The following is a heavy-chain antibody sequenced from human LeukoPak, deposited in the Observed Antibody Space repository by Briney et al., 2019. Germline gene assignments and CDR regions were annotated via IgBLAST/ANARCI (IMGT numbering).Heavy chain of an antibody. CDR3: ARDGSLWFGESPPTY. CDR2: IYSGGST. CDR1: GFTVSSNY. Sequence: PGGSLRLSCAASGFTVSSNYMSWVRQAPGKGLEWVSVIYSGGSTYYADSVKGRFTISRDNSKNTLHLQMNSLRAEDTAVYYCARDGSLWFGESPPTYWGQGTLVTVSS. V-gene: IGHV3-66*01. D-gene: IGHD3-10*01. J-gene: IGHJ4*02.